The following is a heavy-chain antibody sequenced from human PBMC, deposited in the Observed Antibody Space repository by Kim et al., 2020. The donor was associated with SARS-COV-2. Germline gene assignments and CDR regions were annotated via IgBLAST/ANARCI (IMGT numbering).Heavy chain of an antibody. D-gene: IGHD2-15*01. CDR2: ISSSSSYT. V-gene: IGHV3-11*05. CDR3: AREGCSGGSCYERDYWYFDL. J-gene: IGHJ2*01. Sequence: GGSLRLSCAASGFTFSDYYMSWIRQAPGKGLEWVSYISSSSSYTNYADSVKGRFTISRDNAKNSLYLQMNSLRAEDTAVYYCAREGCSGGSCYERDYWYFDLWGRGTLVTVSS. CDR1: GFTFSDYY.